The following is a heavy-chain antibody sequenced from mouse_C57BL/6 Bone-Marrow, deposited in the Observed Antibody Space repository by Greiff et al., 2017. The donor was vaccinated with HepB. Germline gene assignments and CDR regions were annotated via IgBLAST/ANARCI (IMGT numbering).Heavy chain of an antibody. CDR3: ARSTTVVYWYFDV. CDR1: GYTFTSYW. V-gene: IGHV1-64*01. D-gene: IGHD1-1*01. Sequence: QVQLQQSGAELVKPGASVKLSCKASGYTFTSYWMHWVKQRPGQGLEWIGMIHPNSGSTNYNEKFKSKATLTVDKSSSTAYMQLSSLTSEDSAVYYCARSTTVVYWYFDVWGTGTTVTVSS. J-gene: IGHJ1*03. CDR2: IHPNSGST.